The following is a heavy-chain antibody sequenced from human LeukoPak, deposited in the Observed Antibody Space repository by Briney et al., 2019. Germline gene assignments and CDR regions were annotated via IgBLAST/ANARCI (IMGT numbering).Heavy chain of an antibody. D-gene: IGHD3-10*01. CDR1: GGSISSYYW. J-gene: IGHJ4*02. Sequence: TLSLTCTVSGGSISSYYWSWIRQPPGKALEWLALIYWNDDKRYSPSLKSRLTITKDTSKNQVVLTMTNMDPVDTATYYCAHDYYYGSGSYLYYFDYWGQGTLVTVSS. CDR2: IYWNDDK. V-gene: IGHV2-5*01. CDR3: AHDYYYGSGSYLYYFDY.